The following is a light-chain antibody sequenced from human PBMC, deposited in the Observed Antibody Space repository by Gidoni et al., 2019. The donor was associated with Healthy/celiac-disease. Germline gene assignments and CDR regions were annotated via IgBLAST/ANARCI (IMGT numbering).Light chain of an antibody. CDR1: QSISSW. V-gene: IGKV1-5*03. J-gene: IGKJ4*01. CDR2: KAS. Sequence: ESKMTKSPSTLSASVGDRVTITCRASQSISSWLAWYQQKPGKAPKLLIYKASSLESGVQSRFSGSGSGTEFTLTISSLQPDDFSTYYCQQYNSYSPLTFGGGTKVEIK. CDR3: QQYNSYSPLT.